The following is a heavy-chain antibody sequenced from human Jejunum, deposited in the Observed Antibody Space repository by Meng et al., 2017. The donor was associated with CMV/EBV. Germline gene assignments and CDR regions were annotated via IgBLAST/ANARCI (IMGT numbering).Heavy chain of an antibody. CDR1: TNSFTTYF. D-gene: IGHD4-17*01. Sequence: QVQLQESGPGLVKPSETLSLTCTVSTNSFTTYFWNWSRQPAGKGLEWIGRVYSSGSTSSHPSLRSRVLLSVDRSKNQFSLKLTSVTAADTAVYYCAADAGHGDPLEYWGQGTLVTSPQ. V-gene: IGHV4-4*07. CDR2: VYSSGST. J-gene: IGHJ4*02. CDR3: AADAGHGDPLEY.